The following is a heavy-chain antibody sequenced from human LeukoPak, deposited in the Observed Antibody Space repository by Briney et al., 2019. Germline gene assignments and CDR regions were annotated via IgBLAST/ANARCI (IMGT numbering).Heavy chain of an antibody. V-gene: IGHV4-61*01. CDR3: ARGSASRYGMDV. J-gene: IGHJ6*02. CDR1: GGSVSSGSYY. Sequence: SETLSLTCTVSGGSVSSGSYYWSWIRQPPGKGLEWIGYIYYSGSTNYSPSLKSRVTISVDTSKNQFSLKLSSVTAADTAVYYCARGSASRYGMDVWGQGTTVTVSS. CDR2: IYYSGST.